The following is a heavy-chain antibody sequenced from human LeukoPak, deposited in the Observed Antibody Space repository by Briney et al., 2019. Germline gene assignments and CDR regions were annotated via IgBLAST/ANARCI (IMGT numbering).Heavy chain of an antibody. Sequence: PSETLSLTCAVYGGSFSGYYWSWIRPPPGKGLEWIGEINHSGSTNYNPSLKSRVTISVDTSKNQFSLKLSSVTAADTAVYYCARGPDYYDSSGLNWYFDLWGRGTLVTVSS. CDR3: ARGPDYYDSSGLNWYFDL. J-gene: IGHJ2*01. CDR1: GGSFSGYY. CDR2: INHSGST. V-gene: IGHV4-34*01. D-gene: IGHD3-22*01.